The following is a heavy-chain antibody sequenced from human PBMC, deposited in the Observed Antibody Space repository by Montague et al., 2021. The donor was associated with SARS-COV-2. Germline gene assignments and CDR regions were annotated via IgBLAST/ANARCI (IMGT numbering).Heavy chain of an antibody. J-gene: IGHJ4*02. CDR2: ISYNGRNK. V-gene: IGHV3-30*03. CDR1: GFTFSSYG. Sequence: SLRLSCAASGFTFSSYGMHWVRQAPGKGPEWVAVISYNGRNKQFGDSVKGRATISRDNSKNTLYLQVDSLRTDDTAVYYCAREPKPVGYSYGYTFFDYWGQGTLVTVSS. D-gene: IGHD5-18*01. CDR3: AREPKPVGYSYGYTFFDY.